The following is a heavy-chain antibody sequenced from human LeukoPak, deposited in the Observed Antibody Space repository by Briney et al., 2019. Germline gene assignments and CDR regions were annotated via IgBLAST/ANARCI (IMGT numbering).Heavy chain of an antibody. CDR2: ISAYNGNT. CDR3: ARDDSGSGSYCPDY. Sequence: AAVKVSCKGSGYTFTSYGISWVGQAAGQGVEWMGCISAYNGNTNYAQKLQGRVTMTTDTSTSTAYMELRSLRSDGTAVYYCARDDSGSGSYCPDYWGQGTLVTVSS. D-gene: IGHD1-26*01. CDR1: GYTFTSYG. J-gene: IGHJ4*02. V-gene: IGHV1-18*01.